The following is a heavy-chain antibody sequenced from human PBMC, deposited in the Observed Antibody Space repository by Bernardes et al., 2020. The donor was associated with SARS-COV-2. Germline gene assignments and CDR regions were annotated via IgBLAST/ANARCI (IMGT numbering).Heavy chain of an antibody. CDR1: GFTFSDYS. CDR2: ISSSSTYI. Sequence: GGSLRLSCAASGFTFSDYSMNWVRQAPGKGLEWVASISSSSTYIYYTDSVKGRFTISRDHAKNSLYLQMNSLRAEDTAVYYCARDIEVVPAAIGAFDILGNGTTVTVSS. V-gene: IGHV3-21*01. CDR3: ARDIEVVPAAIGAFDI. J-gene: IGHJ3*02. D-gene: IGHD2-2*01.